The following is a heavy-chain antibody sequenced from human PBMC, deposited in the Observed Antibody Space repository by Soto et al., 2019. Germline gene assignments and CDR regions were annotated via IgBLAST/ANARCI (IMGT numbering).Heavy chain of an antibody. CDR1: GFTFSSYS. CDR2: ISSSSSYI. J-gene: IGHJ2*01. D-gene: IGHD3-10*01. V-gene: IGHV3-21*01. CDR3: ARDRKPSGPVIWYFDL. Sequence: EVQLVESGGGLVKPGGSLRLSCAASGFTFSSYSMNWVRQAPGKGLEWVSSISSSSSYIYYADSVKGRFTISRDNAKNSRYLQMNRLRAEDTAVYYCARDRKPSGPVIWYFDLWGRGTLVTVSS.